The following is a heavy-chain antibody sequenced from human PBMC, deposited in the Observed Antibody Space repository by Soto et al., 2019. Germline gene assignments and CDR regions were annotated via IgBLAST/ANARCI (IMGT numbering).Heavy chain of an antibody. D-gene: IGHD3-22*01. CDR3: AIYDSSGDDAFDI. CDR1: GGSISSSNW. CDR2: IYHSGST. V-gene: IGHV4-4*02. J-gene: IGHJ3*02. Sequence: TSETLSLTCAVSGGSISSSNWWSWVRQPPGKGLEWIGEIYHSGSTNYNPSLKSRVTISVDKSKNQFSLKLSSVTAADTAVYYCAIYDSSGDDAFDIWGQGTMVTVSS.